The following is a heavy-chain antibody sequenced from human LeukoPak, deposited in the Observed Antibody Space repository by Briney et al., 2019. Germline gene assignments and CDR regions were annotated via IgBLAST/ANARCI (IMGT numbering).Heavy chain of an antibody. CDR1: GFTFSSYW. V-gene: IGHV3-7*01. Sequence: GGSLRLSCAASGFTFSSYWMSWVRQAPGKGLEWVANIKQDGSEKHYVDSVKGRFTISRDNAKNSLYLQMNSLRVEDTAVYYCASGVRTSDPWGQGILVTVSS. CDR2: IKQDGSEK. CDR3: ASGVRTSDP. J-gene: IGHJ5*02. D-gene: IGHD1-1*01.